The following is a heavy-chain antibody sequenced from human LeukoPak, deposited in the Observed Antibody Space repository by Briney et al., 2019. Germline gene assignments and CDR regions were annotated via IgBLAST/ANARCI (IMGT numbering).Heavy chain of an antibody. V-gene: IGHV4-39*01. Sequence: SETLSLTCTVSGGSISGGKDFWGWIRQSPGKGLEWIGHIFYSGSTYYNPSLKSRVTISVDTSKNQFSLKLSSVTAADTAVYYCAVPMTTVTTGGDPWGQGTLVTVSS. CDR2: IFYSGST. D-gene: IGHD4-17*01. J-gene: IGHJ5*02. CDR3: AVPMTTVTTGGDP. CDR1: GGSISGGKDF.